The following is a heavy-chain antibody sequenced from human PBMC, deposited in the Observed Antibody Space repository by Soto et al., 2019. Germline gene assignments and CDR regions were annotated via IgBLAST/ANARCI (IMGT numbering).Heavy chain of an antibody. CDR3: ARGITQGFDY. CDR1: GYNFNTYD. CDR2: MSPSTTNT. V-gene: IGHV1-8*02. J-gene: IGHJ4*02. Sequence: QVQLVQSGAEVEKPGASVKVSCQASGYNFNTYDINWVRQATGKGLEWMGWMSPSTTNTAYAQKFQGRVTMTWDTPRSTAYMELNSLTSDDTAVYYCARGITQGFDYWGQGTPVTVSS.